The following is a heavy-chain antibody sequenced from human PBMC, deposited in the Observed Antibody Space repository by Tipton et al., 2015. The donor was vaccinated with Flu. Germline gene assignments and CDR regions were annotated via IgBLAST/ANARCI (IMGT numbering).Heavy chain of an antibody. J-gene: IGHJ4*02. CDR2: ITSSGSTI. D-gene: IGHD6-13*01. CDR1: GFTFSSYE. Sequence: LSLTCAASGFTFSSYEMNWVRQVPGKGLEWVSHITSSGSTIYYADSVKGRFTISRDNAKNSLYLQMNSLRAEDTAVYYCARENSIAAAQFDYWGQGTLVTVSS. V-gene: IGHV3-48*03. CDR3: ARENSIAAAQFDY.